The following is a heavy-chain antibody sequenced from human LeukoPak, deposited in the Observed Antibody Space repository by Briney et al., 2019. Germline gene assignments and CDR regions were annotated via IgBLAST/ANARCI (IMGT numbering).Heavy chain of an antibody. V-gene: IGHV4-34*01. J-gene: IGHJ4*02. D-gene: IGHD3-10*01. CDR1: GGSFSGYY. Sequence: PSETLSLTCAAYGGSFSGYYWSWIRQPPGKGLEWIGEINHRGSTNYNPSLKSRVTISVDTSKNQFSLKLSSVTAADTAVYYCASYYGSGDDYWGQGTLVTVSS. CDR2: INHRGST. CDR3: ASYYGSGDDY.